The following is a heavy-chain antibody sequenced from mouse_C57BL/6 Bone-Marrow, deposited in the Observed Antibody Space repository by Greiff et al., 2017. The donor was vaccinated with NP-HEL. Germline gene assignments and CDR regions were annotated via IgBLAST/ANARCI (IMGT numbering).Heavy chain of an antibody. CDR2: IYPGSGST. Sequence: QVQLQQPGAELVKPGASVKMSCKASGYTFTSYWITWVKQRPGQGLEWIGDIYPGSGSTNYNEKFKSKATLTVDTSSSTAYMQLSSLTSEDSAVYDCARPRTAQATGAMDYWGQGTSVTVSS. D-gene: IGHD3-2*02. V-gene: IGHV1-55*01. CDR3: ARPRTAQATGAMDY. J-gene: IGHJ4*01. CDR1: GYTFTSYW.